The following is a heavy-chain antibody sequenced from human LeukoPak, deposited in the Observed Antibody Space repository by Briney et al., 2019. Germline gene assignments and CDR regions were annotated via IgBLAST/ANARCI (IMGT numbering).Heavy chain of an antibody. V-gene: IGHV5-51*01. J-gene: IGHJ4*02. CDR3: ARQGCYVTRFDY. D-gene: IGHD2-15*01. Sequence: GEPLKTPCQGPGYSFTSFWIGWVRQMPGKGLGWLGIIYPGDSDTTYSPSFQGQVPISADKSTSTAYLQWSSLKASDTAMYYCARQGCYVTRFDYWGQGTLVTVSS. CDR2: IYPGDSDT. CDR1: GYSFTSFW.